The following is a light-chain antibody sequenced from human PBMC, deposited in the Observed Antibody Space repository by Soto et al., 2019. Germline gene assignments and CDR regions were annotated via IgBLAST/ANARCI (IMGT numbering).Light chain of an antibody. CDR2: EVT. J-gene: IGLJ2*01. CDR1: SSDIGGYNY. CDR3: SSYAGINPA. V-gene: IGLV2-8*01. Sequence: QSALTQPSSASGSPGQSVAISCTGTSSDIGGYNYVSWYQQHPGKAPKLIIYEVTKRPSGVPDRFSGSKSGNTASLTVSGLQAEDEADYYCSSYAGINPAFGGGTKVTVL.